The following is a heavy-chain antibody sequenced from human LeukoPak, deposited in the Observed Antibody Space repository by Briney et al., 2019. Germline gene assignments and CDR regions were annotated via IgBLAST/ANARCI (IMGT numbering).Heavy chain of an antibody. CDR3: ARAGNDFWSGYPFDY. D-gene: IGHD3-3*01. CDR2: IYHSGST. Sequence: PSQTLSLTCAVSGGSISSGGYSWRWIRQPPGKGLEWIGYIYHSGSTYYNPSLKSRVTISVDRSKNQFSLKLSSVTAADTAVYYCARAGNDFWSGYPFDYWGQGTLVTVSS. CDR1: GGSISSGGYS. J-gene: IGHJ4*02. V-gene: IGHV4-30-2*01.